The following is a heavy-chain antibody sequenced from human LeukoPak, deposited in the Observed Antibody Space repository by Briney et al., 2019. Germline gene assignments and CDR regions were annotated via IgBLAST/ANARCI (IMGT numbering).Heavy chain of an antibody. J-gene: IGHJ5*02. D-gene: IGHD1-1*01. CDR3: ARDAEAGLERPTGFVWFDP. CDR2: IYYSGST. Sequence: SETLSPTCTVSGGSISSSSDYWGWIRQHPGKGREWIGCIYYSGSTYYNTCLKRRFTISVDTSKNQFSLKLSSVTAADTAVYYCARDAEAGLERPTGFVWFDPWGQGTLVTVSS. CDR1: GGSISSSSDY. V-gene: IGHV4-39*07.